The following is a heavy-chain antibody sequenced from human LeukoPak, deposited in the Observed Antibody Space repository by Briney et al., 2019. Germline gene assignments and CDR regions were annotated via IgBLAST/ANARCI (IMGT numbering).Heavy chain of an antibody. CDR1: GGTFSSYA. Sequence: ASVKLSCKASGGTFSSYAISWVRQAPGQGLEWMGRIIPIFGTANYAKKFQGRVTITTDESTSTAYMELSSLRSEDTAVYYCARAQGRYDYVWGSYRYWGQGTLVTVSS. V-gene: IGHV1-69*05. D-gene: IGHD3-16*01. J-gene: IGHJ4*02. CDR3: ARAQGRYDYVWGSYRY. CDR2: IIPIFGTA.